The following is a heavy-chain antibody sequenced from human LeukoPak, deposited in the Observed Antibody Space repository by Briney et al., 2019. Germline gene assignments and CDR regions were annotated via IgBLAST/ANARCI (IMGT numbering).Heavy chain of an antibody. D-gene: IGHD3-22*01. CDR2: INPDGTTT. CDR3: ARGDISGFFTFHY. CDR1: GFTFSRYW. J-gene: IGHJ4*02. Sequence: GGSLRLSCAASGFTFSRYWMHWVRQAPGKGLVWVSRINPDGTTTTYADSAKGRFTISRDNAKNTLTLQMNSLRAEDTAVYYCARGDISGFFTFHYWGQGTLVTVSS. V-gene: IGHV3-74*01.